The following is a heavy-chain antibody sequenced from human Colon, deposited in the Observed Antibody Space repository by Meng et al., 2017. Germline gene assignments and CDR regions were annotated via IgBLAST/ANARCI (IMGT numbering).Heavy chain of an antibody. CDR1: GFTFSSVW. Sequence: GGSLRLSCAASGFTFSSVWMSWVRQAPGKGLEWVGRIISNTYGGTTDYAAPVKGRFSISRDDSKNTLYLQMNSLKTEGTAVYYCISGYCSSTSCYSWGQGTLVTVSS. D-gene: IGHD2-2*01. J-gene: IGHJ4*02. V-gene: IGHV3-15*01. CDR3: ISGYCSSTSCYS. CDR2: IISNTYGGTT.